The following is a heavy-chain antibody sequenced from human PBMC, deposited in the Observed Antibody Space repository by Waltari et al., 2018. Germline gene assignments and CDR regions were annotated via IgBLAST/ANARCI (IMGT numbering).Heavy chain of an antibody. CDR1: GASFIGYY. D-gene: IGHD6-13*01. CDR2: IHHSGSI. V-gene: IGHV4-34*01. J-gene: IGHJ4*02. CDR3: VRGKMYSRPYFDY. Sequence: QMQLQQWGAGLLKPSEPLSLTCAVSGASFIGYYWTWIRPPPGGGLEGIGEIHHSGSINYNPSLESRITISQDMSKNQFSLKLTSVTAADSAVYYCVRGKMYSRPYFDYWGQGTLVTVSS.